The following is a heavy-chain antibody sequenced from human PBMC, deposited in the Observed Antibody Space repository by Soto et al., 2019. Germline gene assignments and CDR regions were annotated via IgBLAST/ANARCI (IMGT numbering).Heavy chain of an antibody. V-gene: IGHV1-3*01. Sequence: GASVKVSCKASGYTFTSYAMHWVRQAPGQRLEWMGWINAGNGNTKYSQKFQGRVTITRDTSASTAYMELSSLRSEDTAVYYCARAAAPDIDAFDIWGQGTMVTVSS. CDR1: GYTFTSYA. D-gene: IGHD2-15*01. CDR2: INAGNGNT. J-gene: IGHJ3*02. CDR3: ARAAAPDIDAFDI.